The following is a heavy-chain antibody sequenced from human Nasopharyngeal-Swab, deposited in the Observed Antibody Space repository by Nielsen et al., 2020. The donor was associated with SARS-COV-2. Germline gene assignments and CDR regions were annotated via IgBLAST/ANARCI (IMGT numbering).Heavy chain of an antibody. CDR3: ARVTAARMDV. CDR2: IYHSGST. D-gene: IGHD2-2*01. CDR1: GGSISSSSYY. V-gene: IGHV4-39*07. Sequence: SETLSLTCTVSGGSISSSSYYWGWIRQPPGKGLEWIGYIYHSGSTYYNPSLKSRVTISVDRSKNQFSLKLSSVTAADTAVYYCARVTAARMDVWGKGTTVTVSS. J-gene: IGHJ6*04.